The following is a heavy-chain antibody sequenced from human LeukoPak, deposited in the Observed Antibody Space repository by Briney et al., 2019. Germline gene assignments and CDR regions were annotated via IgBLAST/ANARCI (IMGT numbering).Heavy chain of an antibody. Sequence: ASAKVSCKASGYTFTSYGISWVRQAPGQGLEWMGWISAYNGNTNYAQKLQGRVTMTTDTSTSTAYMELRSLRSDDTAVYYCARDPRPYCSSTSCGGGWFDPWGQGTLVTVSS. J-gene: IGHJ5*02. V-gene: IGHV1-18*01. CDR3: ARDPRPYCSSTSCGGGWFDP. CDR2: ISAYNGNT. D-gene: IGHD2-2*01. CDR1: GYTFTSYG.